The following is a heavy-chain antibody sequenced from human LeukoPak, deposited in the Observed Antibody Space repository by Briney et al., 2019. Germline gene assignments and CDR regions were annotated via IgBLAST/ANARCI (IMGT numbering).Heavy chain of an antibody. CDR3: ARAAVGTSGWYSFDY. CDR1: GFTFSSYG. V-gene: IGHV3-30*03. D-gene: IGHD6-19*01. CDR2: ISYDGSNK. Sequence: PGRSLRLSCAASGFTFSSYGMHWVRQAPGKGLEWVAVISYDGSNKYYADSVKGRFTISRDNSKNTLYLQMNSLRAEDTAVYYCARAAVGTSGWYSFDYWGQGALVTVSS. J-gene: IGHJ4*02.